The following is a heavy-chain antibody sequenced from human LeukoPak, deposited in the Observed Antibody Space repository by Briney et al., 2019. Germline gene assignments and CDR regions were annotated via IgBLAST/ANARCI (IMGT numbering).Heavy chain of an antibody. D-gene: IGHD6-6*01. CDR2: INHSGST. V-gene: IGHV4-34*01. Sequence: SETLSLTCTVSGGSISSYYWSWIRQPPGKGLEWIGEINHSGSTNYNPSLKSRVTISVDTSKNQFSLKLSSVTAADTAVYYCARAGRGSSSRGYYYYYMDVWGKGTTVTVSS. CDR1: GGSISSYY. J-gene: IGHJ6*03. CDR3: ARAGRGSSSRGYYYYYMDV.